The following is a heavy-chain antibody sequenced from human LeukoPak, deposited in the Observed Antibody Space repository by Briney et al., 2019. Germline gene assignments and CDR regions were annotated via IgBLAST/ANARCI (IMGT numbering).Heavy chain of an antibody. Sequence: GGSLRLSCAASGFTFSSYAMSWVRQAPGKGLEWVSAISGSGGSTYYADSVKGRFTISRDNSKDTLYLQMNSLRAEDTAVYYCARTLREYSSSGGGYWGQGTLVTVSS. J-gene: IGHJ4*02. V-gene: IGHV3-23*01. D-gene: IGHD6-6*01. CDR1: GFTFSSYA. CDR3: ARTLREYSSSGGGY. CDR2: ISGSGGST.